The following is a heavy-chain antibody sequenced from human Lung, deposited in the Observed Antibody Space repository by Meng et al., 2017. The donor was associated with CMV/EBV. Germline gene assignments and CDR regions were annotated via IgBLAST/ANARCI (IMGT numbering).Heavy chain of an antibody. J-gene: IGHJ6*02. CDR3: ARDSSGDCSPGDYYYYGMDV. V-gene: IGHV1-69*04. D-gene: IGHD2-15*01. CDR2: IIPILGIA. CDR1: GGTFSSYT. Sequence: SXXVSXKASGGTFSSYTISWVRQAPGQGLEWMGRIIPILGIANYAQKFQGRVTITADKSTSTAYMELSSLRSEDTAVYYCARDSSGDCSPGDYYYYGMDVWGQGXTVTVSS.